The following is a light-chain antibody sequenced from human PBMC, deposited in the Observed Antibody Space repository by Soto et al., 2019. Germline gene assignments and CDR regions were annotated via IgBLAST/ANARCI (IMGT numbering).Light chain of an antibody. CDR2: DVT. J-gene: IGLJ2*01. CDR3: SSYTSSSTLVV. V-gene: IGLV2-14*01. Sequence: QSVLTQPASVSGSPGQSITISCTGTSSDVGGYNYVSWYQQHPGKVPKLMIYDVTNRPSGVSNRFSGSKSGNTASLTISGLQAEDEAGYYCSSYTSSSTLVVFGGGTKVTVL. CDR1: SSDVGGYNY.